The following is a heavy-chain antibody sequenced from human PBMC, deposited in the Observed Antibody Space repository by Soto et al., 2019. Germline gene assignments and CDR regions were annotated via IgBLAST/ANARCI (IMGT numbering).Heavy chain of an antibody. Sequence: EVPLVESGGGLVQPGGSLRLSCAASGFTVSTNYMSWVRQAPGKGLEWVAVIYAGGTTYHADSVKGRFTISRDNSKNTLYLQMNSLRAEDMAVYYCARDVCSGGSCYLDYWGQGALVTVSS. D-gene: IGHD2-15*01. CDR2: IYAGGTT. J-gene: IGHJ4*02. CDR3: ARDVCSGGSCYLDY. CDR1: GFTVSTNY. V-gene: IGHV3-66*01.